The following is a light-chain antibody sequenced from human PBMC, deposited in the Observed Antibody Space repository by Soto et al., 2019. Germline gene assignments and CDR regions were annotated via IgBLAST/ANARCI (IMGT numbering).Light chain of an antibody. CDR1: QGISSW. CDR2: AAS. Sequence: DIQMTQSPSSVSASVGDRVTITCRASQGISSWLALYQQKPGKAPKLLIYAASSLQSGVPSRFSGSGSGTDFPLTISSLQPEDFANYYCQQANSFPVTFGPGTKVDIK. J-gene: IGKJ3*01. CDR3: QQANSFPVT. V-gene: IGKV1-12*01.